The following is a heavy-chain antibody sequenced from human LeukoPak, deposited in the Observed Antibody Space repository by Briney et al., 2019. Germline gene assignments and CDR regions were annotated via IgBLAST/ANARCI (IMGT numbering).Heavy chain of an antibody. J-gene: IGHJ4*02. CDR3: ARAGAILTTYFDY. CDR2: ISYDGSNN. CDR1: GFTFSTYG. D-gene: IGHD1-26*01. Sequence: PGGSLRLSCAASGFTFSTYGMHWVRQAPGKGLEWVALISYDGSNNYYADSVKGRFTISRDNSKNTLFLQMNSLRAEDTAVYYCARAGAILTTYFDYWGQGTLVTVSS. V-gene: IGHV3-30*03.